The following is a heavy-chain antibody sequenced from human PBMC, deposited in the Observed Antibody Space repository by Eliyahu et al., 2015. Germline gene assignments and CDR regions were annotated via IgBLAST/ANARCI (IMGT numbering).Heavy chain of an antibody. Sequence: QVQLVESGGGVVQPGRSLRLSCAASGFXFXXYAXPWVRRAPGKGLEWVAVISYDGSNKYYADSVKGRFTISRDNSKNTLYLQMNSLRAEDTAVYYCARDLDVIGPSSGWYYGMDVWGQGTTVTVSS. CDR2: ISYDGSNK. CDR1: GFXFXXYA. D-gene: IGHD6-19*01. V-gene: IGHV3-30*04. CDR3: ARDLDVIGPSSGWYYGMDV. J-gene: IGHJ6*02.